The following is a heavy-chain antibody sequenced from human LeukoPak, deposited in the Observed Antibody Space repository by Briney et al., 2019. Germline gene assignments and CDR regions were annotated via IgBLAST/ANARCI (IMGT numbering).Heavy chain of an antibody. Sequence: SETLSLTCTVSGGSISSYYWSWIRQPPGKGLEWIGYIHYSGSTNYNPSLKSRVTISVDTSKNQFSLKLSSVTAADTAVYYCASGGVNYDILTGYYKKAGAFDIWGQGTMVTVSS. V-gene: IGHV4-59*01. CDR3: ASGGVNYDILTGYYKKAGAFDI. CDR1: GGSISSYY. J-gene: IGHJ3*02. D-gene: IGHD3-9*01. CDR2: IHYSGST.